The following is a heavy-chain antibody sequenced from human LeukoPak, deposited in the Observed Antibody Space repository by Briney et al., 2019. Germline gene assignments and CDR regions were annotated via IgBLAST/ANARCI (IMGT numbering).Heavy chain of an antibody. D-gene: IGHD6-19*01. J-gene: IGHJ4*02. CDR2: IIPIFGTA. Sequence: SVKVSCKASGGTFSSYAISWVRQAPGQGLEWMGGIIPIFGTANYTQKFQGRVTITADESTSTAYMELSSLRSEDTAVYYCARVYSSGWGFDYWGQGTLVTVSS. CDR1: GGTFSSYA. V-gene: IGHV1-69*13. CDR3: ARVYSSGWGFDY.